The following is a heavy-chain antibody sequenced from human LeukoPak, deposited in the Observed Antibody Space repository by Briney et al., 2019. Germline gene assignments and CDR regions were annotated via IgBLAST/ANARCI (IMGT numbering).Heavy chain of an antibody. Sequence: ASVKVSCKASGYTFTSYYMHWVRQAPGQGLEWMGIINPSGGSTSYAQKFQGRVTMTRDTSISTAYMELSRLRSDDTAVYYCARDSYSGSYYFDYWGQGTLVTVSS. CDR3: ARDSYSGSYYFDY. CDR1: GYTFTSYY. D-gene: IGHD1-26*01. V-gene: IGHV1-46*01. J-gene: IGHJ4*02. CDR2: INPSGGST.